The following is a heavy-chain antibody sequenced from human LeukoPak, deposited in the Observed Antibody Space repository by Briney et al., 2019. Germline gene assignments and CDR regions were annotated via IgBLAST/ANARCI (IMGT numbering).Heavy chain of an antibody. J-gene: IGHJ6*03. Sequence: GGSLRLSCAASGFTFSSYSMNWVRQAPGKGLEWVSSISSSSSYIHYADSVKGRFTISRDNAKNSLYLQMNSLRAEDTALYYCARGNSGYYDYVWGSYRSSYYYYYMDVWGKGTTVTVSS. CDR2: ISSSSSYI. V-gene: IGHV3-21*04. D-gene: IGHD3-16*02. CDR1: GFTFSSYS. CDR3: ARGNSGYYDYVWGSYRSSYYYYYMDV.